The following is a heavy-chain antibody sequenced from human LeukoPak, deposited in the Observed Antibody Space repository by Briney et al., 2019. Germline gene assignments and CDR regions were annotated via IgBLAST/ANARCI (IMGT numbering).Heavy chain of an antibody. CDR1: GFTVSSNY. J-gene: IGHJ4*02. CDR3: AKGPFMVRGDHFDY. Sequence: PGGSLRLSCAASGFTVSSNYMSWVRQAPGKGLEWVSVIYSGGSTYYADSVKGRFTISRDNSKNTLYLQMNSLRAEDTAVYYCAKGPFMVRGDHFDYWGQGTLVTVSS. CDR2: IYSGGST. D-gene: IGHD3-10*01. V-gene: IGHV3-53*01.